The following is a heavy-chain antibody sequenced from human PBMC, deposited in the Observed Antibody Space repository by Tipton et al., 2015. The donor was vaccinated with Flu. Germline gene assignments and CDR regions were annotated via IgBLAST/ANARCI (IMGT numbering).Heavy chain of an antibody. CDR3: ATALGSDYDILTGSPYYYYGMDV. J-gene: IGHJ6*02. Sequence: TLSLTCTVSGGSISSYYWSWIRQPPGKGLEWIGEINHSGSTNYNPSLKSRVTISVDTSKNQFSLKLGSVTAADTAVYYCATALGSDYDILTGSPYYYYGMDVWGQGTTVTVSS. D-gene: IGHD3-9*01. V-gene: IGHV4-34*01. CDR1: GGSISSYY. CDR2: INHSGST.